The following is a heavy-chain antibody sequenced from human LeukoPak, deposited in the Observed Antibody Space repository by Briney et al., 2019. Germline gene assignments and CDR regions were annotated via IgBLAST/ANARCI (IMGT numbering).Heavy chain of an antibody. J-gene: IGHJ4*02. CDR3: AREIRAGHDFWSGSPGGGDY. Sequence: ASVKVSCKASGYTFTGYYMHWVRQAPGQGLEWMGWINPNSGGTNYAQKFQGRVTMTRDTSISTAYMELSRLRSDDTAVYYCAREIRAGHDFWSGSPGGGDYWGQGTLVTVSS. CDR1: GYTFTGYY. CDR2: INPNSGGT. D-gene: IGHD3-3*01. V-gene: IGHV1-2*02.